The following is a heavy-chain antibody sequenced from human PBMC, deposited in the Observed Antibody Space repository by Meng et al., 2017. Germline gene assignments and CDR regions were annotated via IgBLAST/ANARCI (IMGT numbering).Heavy chain of an antibody. Sequence: QGQLQQWGARLLTPSATLSPTCAVYGGSFSGSYWSWIRQPPGKGLEWIGEINHSGSTNYNPSLKSRVTISVDTSKNQFSLKLSSVTAADTAVYYCAREVVAALDYWGQGTLVTVSS. CDR3: AREVVAALDY. CDR1: GGSFSGSY. V-gene: IGHV4-34*01. J-gene: IGHJ4*02. D-gene: IGHD2-15*01. CDR2: INHSGST.